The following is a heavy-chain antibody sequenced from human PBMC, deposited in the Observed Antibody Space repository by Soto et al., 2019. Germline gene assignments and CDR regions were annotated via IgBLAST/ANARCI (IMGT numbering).Heavy chain of an antibody. CDR1: GYTFTNYS. J-gene: IGHJ6*02. V-gene: IGHV1-46*01. CDR2: IDPSGGST. D-gene: IGHD3-10*01. Sequence: ASVKVSCKASGYTFTNYSMHWVRQAPGQGLEWMGIIDPSGGSTTYAQKFQDRVTMTRDTSTSTVYMEVSSLRSEDTAVYYCARDESLDVWGQGTTVTVSS. CDR3: ARDESLDV.